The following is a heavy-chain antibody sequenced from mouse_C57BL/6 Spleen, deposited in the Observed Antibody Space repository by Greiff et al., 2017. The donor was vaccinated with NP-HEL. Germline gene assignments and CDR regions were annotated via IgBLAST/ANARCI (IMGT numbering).Heavy chain of an antibody. CDR1: GYTFTSYW. D-gene: IGHD2-5*01. J-gene: IGHJ2*01. CDR2: IDPSDSYT. Sequence: VQLQQPGAELVRPGTSVKLSCKASGYTFTSYWMHWVKQRPGQGLEWIGVIDPSDSYTNYNQKFKGKATLTVDTSSSTAYMQLSSLTSEDSAVYYCARRDYSNPFYFDYWGQGTTLTVSS. CDR3: ARRDYSNPFYFDY. V-gene: IGHV1-59*01.